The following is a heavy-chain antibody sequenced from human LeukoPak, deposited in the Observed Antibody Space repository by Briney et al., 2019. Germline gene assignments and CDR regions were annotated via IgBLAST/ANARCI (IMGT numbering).Heavy chain of an antibody. CDR2: ISYSGST. D-gene: IGHD2-15*01. V-gene: IGHV4-59*01. J-gene: IGHJ5*02. Sequence: SETLSLTCTVSGGSISSYYWIWIRQPPGKGLEWIGHISYSGSTNYNPSLKSRVTISVDTSKNQFSLKVTSVTAADTAVYYCARGHDGVVGWFAPWGRGTLVTVSS. CDR1: GGSISSYY. CDR3: ARGHDGVVGWFAP.